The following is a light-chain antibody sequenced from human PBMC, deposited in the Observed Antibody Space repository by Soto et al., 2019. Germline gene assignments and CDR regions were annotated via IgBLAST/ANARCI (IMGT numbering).Light chain of an antibody. CDR2: DVT. CDR1: SSDVGIYNY. Sequence: QSALTQPRSVSGSPGQSVTISCTGTSSDVGIYNYVSWYQQHPGKAPKLIIFDVTKRPSGVPDRFSGSKSGNTASLTISGLQAEDEADYFCCSYGGAYTFVILGGGTKLTVL. J-gene: IGLJ2*01. V-gene: IGLV2-11*01. CDR3: CSYGGAYTFVI.